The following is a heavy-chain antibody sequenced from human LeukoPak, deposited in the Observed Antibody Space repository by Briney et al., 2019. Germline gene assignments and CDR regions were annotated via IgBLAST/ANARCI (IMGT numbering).Heavy chain of an antibody. J-gene: IGHJ4*02. Sequence: SETLSLTCTVPGGSISSYYWSWIRQPPGKGLEWIGYIYYSGSTHYNPSLTRRVTISVDTSKNQFSLKPSSVTAADTDVYDCASLTIQTPAGYFDYWGQGTLVTVSS. V-gene: IGHV4-59*01. CDR3: ASLTIQTPAGYFDY. CDR1: GGSISSYY. CDR2: IYYSGST. D-gene: IGHD3-9*01.